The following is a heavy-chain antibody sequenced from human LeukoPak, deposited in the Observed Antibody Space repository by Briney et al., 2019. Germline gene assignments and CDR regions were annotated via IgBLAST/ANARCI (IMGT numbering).Heavy chain of an antibody. CDR2: IYYSGST. J-gene: IGHJ4*02. Sequence: SETLSLTCTVSGGSLSSSSYYWGWLRQPPGTGLEWLGSIYYSGSTYYNPSLKSRVTISVDTSKNQFSLKLSSVTAADTAVYYCARHLYYYDSSGYLAYFDYWGQGTLVTVSS. D-gene: IGHD3-22*01. V-gene: IGHV4-39*01. CDR1: GGSLSSSSYY. CDR3: ARHLYYYDSSGYLAYFDY.